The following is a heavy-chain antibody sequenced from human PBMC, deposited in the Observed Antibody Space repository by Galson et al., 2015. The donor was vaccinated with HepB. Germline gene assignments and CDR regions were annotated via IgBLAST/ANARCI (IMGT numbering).Heavy chain of an antibody. CDR2: ISAYNGNT. CDR1: GYTFTSYG. J-gene: IGHJ4*02. D-gene: IGHD4-17*01. Sequence: SVKVSCKASGYTFTSYGISWVRQAPGQGLEWMGRISAYNGNTNYAQKLQGRVTMTTDTSTSTAYMELRSLRSDDTAVYYCARDRRTTVTGNPFDYWGQGTLVTVSS. V-gene: IGHV1-18*01. CDR3: ARDRRTTVTGNPFDY.